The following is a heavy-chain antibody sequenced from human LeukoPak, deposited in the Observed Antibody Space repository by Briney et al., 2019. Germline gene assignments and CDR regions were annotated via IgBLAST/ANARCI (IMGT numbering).Heavy chain of an antibody. D-gene: IGHD6-6*01. Sequence: QTGGSLRLSCAASGFTFSSYSMNWVRQAPGKGLEWVSYISRSSSTIYYADSVKGRFTISRDNAKNSLYLQMNSLRAEDTAVYYCARGASSFGYYFDYWGQGTLVTVSS. CDR2: ISRSSSTI. CDR3: ARGASSFGYYFDY. V-gene: IGHV3-48*04. J-gene: IGHJ4*02. CDR1: GFTFSSYS.